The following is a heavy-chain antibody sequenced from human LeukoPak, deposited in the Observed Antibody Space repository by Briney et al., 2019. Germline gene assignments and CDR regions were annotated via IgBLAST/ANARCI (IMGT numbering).Heavy chain of an antibody. V-gene: IGHV4-61*01. Sequence: ETLSLTCTVSGGSVSSGSYYWSWIRQPPGKGLEWIGYIYYSGSTNYNPSLKSRVTISVDTSKNQFSLKLSSVTAADTAVYYCATLDFGSSGYYYTKLNWFDPWGQEPWSPSPQ. D-gene: IGHD3-22*01. CDR3: ATLDFGSSGYYYTKLNWFDP. CDR1: GGSVSSGSYY. J-gene: IGHJ5*02. CDR2: IYYSGST.